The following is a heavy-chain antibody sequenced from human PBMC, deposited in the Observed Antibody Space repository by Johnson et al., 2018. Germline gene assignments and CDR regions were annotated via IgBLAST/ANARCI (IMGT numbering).Heavy chain of an antibody. J-gene: IGHJ6*02. CDR3: ARGNYYGMDG. V-gene: IGHV3-74*02. Sequence: VQLVQSGGGLVQPGGSLRLSCAASGFTFSSYAMSWVRQAPGKGLEWVSRINSDGSSTNNADSVKARSIISRDNAKNPLFLQMNSLRAEDTALDYCARGNYYGMDGWGQGTTVTVSS. CDR1: GFTFSSYA. CDR2: INSDGSST. D-gene: IGHD6-13*01.